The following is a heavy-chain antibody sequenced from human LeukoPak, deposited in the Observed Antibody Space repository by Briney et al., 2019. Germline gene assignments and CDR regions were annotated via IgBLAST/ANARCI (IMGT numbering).Heavy chain of an antibody. CDR3: ARDYGDGVFDY. Sequence: SGGSLRLSCAASGFTFSSYTMNWVRQAPGKGLEWVSSISSSSDYIYYADSVKGRFTISRDNAKNSLYLQMNSLRAEDTAVYYCARDYGDGVFDYWGQGTLVTVSS. D-gene: IGHD4-17*01. CDR2: ISSSSDYI. J-gene: IGHJ4*02. CDR1: GFTFSSYT. V-gene: IGHV3-21*01.